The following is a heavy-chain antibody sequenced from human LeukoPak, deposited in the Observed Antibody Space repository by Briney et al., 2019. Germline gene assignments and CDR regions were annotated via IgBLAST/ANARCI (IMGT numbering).Heavy chain of an antibody. CDR3: ARDWLTSNYYDSSGYYYYFDY. Sequence: AASVKVSCKASGYTFTSYGISWVRQAPGQGLEWMGWISAYNGNTNYAQRLQGRVTMTTDTSTSTAYMELRSLRSDDTAVYYCARDWLTSNYYDSSGYYYYFDYWGQGTLVTVSS. D-gene: IGHD3-22*01. V-gene: IGHV1-18*01. CDR2: ISAYNGNT. J-gene: IGHJ4*02. CDR1: GYTFTSYG.